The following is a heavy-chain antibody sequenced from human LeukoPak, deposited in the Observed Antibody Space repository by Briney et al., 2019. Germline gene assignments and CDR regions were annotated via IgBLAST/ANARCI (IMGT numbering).Heavy chain of an antibody. D-gene: IGHD3-16*01. CDR3: APDRGGYFDY. CDR2: FDPEDGET. Sequence: ASVKVSCKASGYTFSKYYMHWVRQAPGKGLEWMGGFDPEDGETIYAQKFQGRVTMTEDTSTDTAYMELSSLRSEDTAVYYCAPDRGGYFDYWGQGTLVTVSS. J-gene: IGHJ4*02. CDR1: GYTFSKYY. V-gene: IGHV1-24*01.